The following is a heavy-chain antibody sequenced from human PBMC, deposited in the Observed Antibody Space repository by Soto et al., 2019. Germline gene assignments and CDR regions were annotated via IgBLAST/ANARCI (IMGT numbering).Heavy chain of an antibody. J-gene: IGHJ4*02. Sequence: QVQLVESGGGVVQPGRSLRLSCAASGFTFSSYGMHWVRQAPGKGLEWVAVISYDGSDQYYADSVKGRFTISRDNSKNTLYLEMNSRRPDDTAVYYCAKDRPVGCRYGDYGAGNCGQWGQGTLVTVSS. CDR2: ISYDGSDQ. V-gene: IGHV3-30*18. CDR1: GFTFSSYG. CDR3: AKDRPVGCRYGDYGAGNCGQ. D-gene: IGHD4-17*01.